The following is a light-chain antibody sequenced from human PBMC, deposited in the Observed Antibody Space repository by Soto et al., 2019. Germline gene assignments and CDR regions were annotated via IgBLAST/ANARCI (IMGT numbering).Light chain of an antibody. CDR2: DVT. CDR1: SSDVGGYNY. Sequence: QSALTQPRSVSGSPGQSVTISCTGTSSDVGGYNYVTWYQQFLGKAPKLIIYDVTKRPSGVPDRFSGSRSGNTASLTISGLQAEDEADYYCCSYAGSYTWVFGGGTQLTVL. CDR3: CSYAGSYTWV. J-gene: IGLJ2*01. V-gene: IGLV2-11*01.